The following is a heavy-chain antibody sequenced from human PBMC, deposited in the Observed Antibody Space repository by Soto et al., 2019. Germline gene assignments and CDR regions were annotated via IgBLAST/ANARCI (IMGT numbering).Heavy chain of an antibody. J-gene: IGHJ4*02. Sequence: VGSLRLSCAASGFTFSDYYMSWICQAPGKGLEWVSYISSSSSYTNYADSVKGRFTISRDNAKNSLYLQMNSLRAEDTAVYYCARDSSGYYLYDWWGQGTLVTVSS. CDR3: ARDSSGYYLYDW. V-gene: IGHV3-11*06. CDR1: GFTFSDYY. D-gene: IGHD3-22*01. CDR2: ISSSSSYT.